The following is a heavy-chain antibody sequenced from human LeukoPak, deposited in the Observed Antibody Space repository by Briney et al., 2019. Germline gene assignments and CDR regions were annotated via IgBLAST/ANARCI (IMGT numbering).Heavy chain of an antibody. CDR3: ARDNGGNYYLYYFDY. J-gene: IGHJ4*02. CDR1: GSTFTAYY. Sequence: APVKVSCKTSGSTFTAYYMHWVRQAPGQGLEWMGWINPNNGDTNYAQKFQGRVTMTSDTSISTAYMELSALRSDDTAIYYCARDNGGNYYLYYFDYWGQGTLVTVSS. D-gene: IGHD2-21*01. V-gene: IGHV1-2*02. CDR2: INPNNGDT.